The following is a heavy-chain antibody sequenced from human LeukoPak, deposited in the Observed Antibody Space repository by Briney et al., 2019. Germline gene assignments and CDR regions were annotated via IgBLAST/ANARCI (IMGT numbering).Heavy chain of an antibody. CDR3: ARGLYSSSR. J-gene: IGHJ4*02. Sequence: GGSLRLSCAAYGFTLSNYAMNWVRQAPGKGLEWVSAISGSGGSTYYADSVKGRFTISRDNSKNTPYLQKNSLRAEDTAVYYCARGLYSSSRWGQGIPVTVSS. CDR2: ISGSGGST. V-gene: IGHV3-23*01. CDR1: GFTLSNYA. D-gene: IGHD6-6*01.